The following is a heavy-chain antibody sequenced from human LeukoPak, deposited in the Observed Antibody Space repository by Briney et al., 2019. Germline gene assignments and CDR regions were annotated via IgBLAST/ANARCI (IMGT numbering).Heavy chain of an antibody. D-gene: IGHD4-23*01. V-gene: IGHV3-21*01. CDR3: AGGNFGYWFDP. CDR1: GFTFSSYS. CDR2: ITSSSNYI. J-gene: IGHJ5*02. Sequence: GGSLSLSCVASGFTFSSYSMNWVRQAPGKGLEWVSSITSSSNYIYYADSVKGRFTISRDNAKNSLYLQMNSLRAEDTAVYYCAGGNFGYWFDPWGQGTLVTVPS.